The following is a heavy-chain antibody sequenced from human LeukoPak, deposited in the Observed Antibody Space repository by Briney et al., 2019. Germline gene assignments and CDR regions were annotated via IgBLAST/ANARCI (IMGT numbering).Heavy chain of an antibody. D-gene: IGHD6-19*01. J-gene: IGHJ4*02. V-gene: IGHV4-39*01. CDR2: IYYSGST. Sequence: PSETLSLTCAVYGGSFSGYFWGWIRQPPGKGLEWIGSIYYSGSTYYNPSLKSRVTISVDTSKNQFSLKLSSVTAADTAVYYCASSGWYGYRVGYWGQGTLVTVSS. CDR1: GGSFSGYF. CDR3: ASSGWYGYRVGY.